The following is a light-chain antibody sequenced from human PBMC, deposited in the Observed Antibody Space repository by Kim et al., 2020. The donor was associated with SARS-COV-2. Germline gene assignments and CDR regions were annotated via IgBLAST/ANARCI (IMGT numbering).Light chain of an antibody. CDR2: EVR. J-gene: IGLJ1*01. Sequence: SLTPPASVSGSPGQSITIFCTGTSGDVGRYNLVSWYEQRPGKAPNLIVYEVRRRPSGVSNRFAGSKSGNTASLTISGLQAEDEADYYCCSYAGATKYVFGTGTKVTVL. V-gene: IGLV2-23*02. CDR3: CSYAGATKYV. CDR1: SGDVGRYNL.